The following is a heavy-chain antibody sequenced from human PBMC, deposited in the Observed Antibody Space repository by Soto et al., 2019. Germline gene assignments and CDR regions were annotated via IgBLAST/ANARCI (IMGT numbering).Heavy chain of an antibody. CDR3: ARENGYSSGYEFDY. Sequence: PSETLSLTCTVSGGSISSYYWSWIRQPPGKGLEWIGYIYYSGSTNYNPSLKSRVTISVDTSKNQFSLKLSSVTAADTAVYYCARENGYSSGYEFDYWGQGTLVTVS. CDR1: GGSISSYY. D-gene: IGHD5-18*01. J-gene: IGHJ4*02. CDR2: IYYSGST. V-gene: IGHV4-59*01.